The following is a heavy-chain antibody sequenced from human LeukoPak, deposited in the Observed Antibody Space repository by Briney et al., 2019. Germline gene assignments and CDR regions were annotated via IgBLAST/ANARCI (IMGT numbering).Heavy chain of an antibody. D-gene: IGHD3-10*01. CDR1: GYTFTYYY. J-gene: IGHJ4*02. CDR2: INPSSGST. Sequence: ASVKVSCTASGYTFTYYYMHWVRQAPGQGLEWMGIINPSSGSTSYAQKFQGRVTMTRDTSTSTVYMELSSLRSDDTAVYYCARATAPTRLYFFDYWGQGTLVTVSS. V-gene: IGHV1-46*01. CDR3: ARATAPTRLYFFDY.